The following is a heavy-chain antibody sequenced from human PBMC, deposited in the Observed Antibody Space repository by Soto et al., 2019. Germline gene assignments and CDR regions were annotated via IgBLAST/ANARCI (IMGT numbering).Heavy chain of an antibody. CDR2: ISGSGGGT. CDR1: GFTFSSYA. V-gene: IGHV3-23*01. J-gene: IGHJ4*02. Sequence: EVQVLESGGGLVQPGGSLRLSCAASGFTFSSYAMSWVRQAPGKGLEWVSSISGSGGGTYYADSVKGRFTFSRDNSKNTLYLQMNSLRAEDTAVYYCAKFGMATTKRSPPCYIDYWGQGALVTVSS. CDR3: AKFGMATTKRSPPCYIDY. D-gene: IGHD1-1*01.